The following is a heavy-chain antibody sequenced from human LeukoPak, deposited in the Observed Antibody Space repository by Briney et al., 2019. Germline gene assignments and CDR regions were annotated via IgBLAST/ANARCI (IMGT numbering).Heavy chain of an antibody. V-gene: IGHV3-30-3*01. CDR3: ARDECDGDCYDELDY. J-gene: IGHJ4*02. CDR2: ISYDGSNK. Sequence: GGSLRLSCAASGFTFSSYAMHWVRQAPGKGLEWVAVISYDGSNKYYADSVKGRFTISRDNSKNTLYLQMNSLRTEDTAVYYCARDECDGDCYDELDYWGQGTLVTVSS. D-gene: IGHD2-21*02. CDR1: GFTFSSYA.